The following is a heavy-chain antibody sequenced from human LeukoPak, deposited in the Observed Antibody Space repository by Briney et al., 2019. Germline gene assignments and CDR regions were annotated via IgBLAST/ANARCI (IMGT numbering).Heavy chain of an antibody. Sequence: GGSLRLSCAASGLTFSNYAMNWGRKASGRGLDWVSGINNSGRKTYSADSLKGHFSISRENSKNTVYLQMNDLRAEDTAVSYCAKITKATTPNYWGQGTLVTVSS. CDR1: GLTFSNYA. CDR2: INNSGRKT. D-gene: IGHD4-17*01. J-gene: IGHJ4*02. V-gene: IGHV3-23*01. CDR3: AKITKATTPNY.